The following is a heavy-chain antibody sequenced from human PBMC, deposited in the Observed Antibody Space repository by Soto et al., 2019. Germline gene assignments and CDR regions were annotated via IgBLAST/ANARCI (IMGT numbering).Heavy chain of an antibody. CDR2: INSDGSST. D-gene: IGHD3-16*02. J-gene: IGHJ6*03. V-gene: IGHV3-74*01. CDR3: ARDGEAGSYRYYYYYMDV. Sequence: PGGALRLSCAASGFTFSSYWMHWVRQAPGKGLVWVSRINSDGSSTSYADSVKGRFTISRDNAKNTLYLQMNSLRAEDTAVYYCARDGEAGSYRYYYYYMDVWGKGTTVTVSS. CDR1: GFTFSSYW.